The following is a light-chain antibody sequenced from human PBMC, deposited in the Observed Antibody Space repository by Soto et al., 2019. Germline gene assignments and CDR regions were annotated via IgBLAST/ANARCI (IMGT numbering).Light chain of an antibody. V-gene: IGKV1D-13*01. CDR3: QQVDHFPLT. CDR1: QAIYSY. J-gene: IGKJ4*01. CDR2: DAS. Sequence: AIPMTQSPSPLSASVGDRVTITCRASQAIYSYLVWYQQKAGKAPKLLIYDASTLQSGVPSRFSGSGSGTDFTLTISSLQPEDSATYYCQQVDHFPLTFGGGTKVEIK.